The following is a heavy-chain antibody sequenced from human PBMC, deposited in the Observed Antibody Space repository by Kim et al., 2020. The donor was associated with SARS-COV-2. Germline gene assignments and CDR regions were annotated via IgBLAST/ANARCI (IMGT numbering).Heavy chain of an antibody. J-gene: IGHJ6*02. CDR1: GYSFTSYW. CDR2: IYPGDSDT. V-gene: IGHV5-51*01. CDR3: ARLGAAGTDFDYYYGMDV. D-gene: IGHD6-13*01. Sequence: GESLKISCKGSGYSFTSYWIGWVRQMPGKGLEWMGIIYPGDSDTRYSPSFQGQVTISADKSISTAYLQWSSLKASDTAMYYCARLGAAGTDFDYYYGMDVWGQGTTVTVSS.